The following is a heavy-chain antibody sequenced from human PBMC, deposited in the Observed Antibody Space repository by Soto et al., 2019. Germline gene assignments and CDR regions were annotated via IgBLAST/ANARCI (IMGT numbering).Heavy chain of an antibody. D-gene: IGHD1-26*01. J-gene: IGHJ6*02. Sequence: GASVKVSCKASGYTFTGYYMHWVRQAPGQGLEWMGWINPNSGGTNYAQKFQGWVTMTRDTSISTAYMELSRLRSDDTAVYYCARGVVGARYYYYYGMDVWGQGTTVTVS. CDR3: ARGVVGARYYYYYGMDV. CDR2: INPNSGGT. V-gene: IGHV1-2*04. CDR1: GYTFTGYY.